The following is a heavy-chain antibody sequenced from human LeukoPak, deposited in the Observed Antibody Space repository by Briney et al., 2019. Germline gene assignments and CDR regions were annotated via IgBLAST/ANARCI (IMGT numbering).Heavy chain of an antibody. CDR1: GGSISSSSYY. CDR3: ASMGDYYDSSGHHYFDY. V-gene: IGHV4-39*07. J-gene: IGHJ4*02. CDR2: IYYSGST. D-gene: IGHD3-22*01. Sequence: SETLSHTCTVSGGSISSSSYYWGWIRQPPGKGLEWIGSIYYSGSTNYNPSLKSRVTISVDTSKNQFSLKLSSVTAADTAVYYCASMGDYYDSSGHHYFDYWGQGTLVTVSS.